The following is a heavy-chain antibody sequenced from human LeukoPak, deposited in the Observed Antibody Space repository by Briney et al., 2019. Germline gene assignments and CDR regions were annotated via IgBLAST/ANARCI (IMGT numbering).Heavy chain of an antibody. Sequence: GGSLRLSCAASGFTFSSYAMSWVRQAPGKGLEWVSAISGSGGSTYYADSVKGRFTISRDNSKNTLYLQMNSLRAEDTAVYYCANDGRGGSCGKQCAFDIWGQGTMVTVSS. J-gene: IGHJ3*02. CDR2: ISGSGGST. CDR3: ANDGRGGSCGKQCAFDI. V-gene: IGHV3-23*01. D-gene: IGHD1-26*01. CDR1: GFTFSSYA.